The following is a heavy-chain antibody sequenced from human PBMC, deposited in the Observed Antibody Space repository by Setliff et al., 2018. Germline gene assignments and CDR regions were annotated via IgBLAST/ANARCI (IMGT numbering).Heavy chain of an antibody. CDR1: GGSITSGGGFY. Sequence: SETLSLTCSVSGGSITSGGGFYWAWIRQPPGKELEWIGQIHTGSTNYNPSLRSRVTISVDMSKNQFSLKLNSVTAADTAVYYCARGINTVSWTPKYWGQGTLVTAPQ. CDR3: ARGINTVSWTPKY. CDR2: IHTGST. D-gene: IGHD2-2*02. J-gene: IGHJ4*02. V-gene: IGHV4-61*05.